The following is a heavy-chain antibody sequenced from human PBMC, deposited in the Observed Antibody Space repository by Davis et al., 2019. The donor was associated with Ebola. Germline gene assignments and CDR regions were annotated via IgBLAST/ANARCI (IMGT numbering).Heavy chain of an antibody. Sequence: HSQTLSLTCVISGDSVSSNTAAWNWIRQSPSRGLEWLGRTYYRSKWYNDYAVSVKSRIIFNPDTSKNQISLQLNSVTPEDSAVYYCARDHLGAGPPLDYWGQGTLVTVSS. CDR3: ARDHLGAGPPLDY. CDR1: GDSVSSNTAA. CDR2: TYYRSKWYN. V-gene: IGHV6-1*01. J-gene: IGHJ4*02. D-gene: IGHD1-26*01.